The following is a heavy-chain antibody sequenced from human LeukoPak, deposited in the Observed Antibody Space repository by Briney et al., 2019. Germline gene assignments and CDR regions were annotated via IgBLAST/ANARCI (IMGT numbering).Heavy chain of an antibody. D-gene: IGHD3-3*01. V-gene: IGHV4-34*01. CDR1: GGTFSGYY. Sequence: PSETLSLTCAVYGGTFSGYYWSWIRQPPGKGLEWIGEINHSGSTNYNPYLKSRVTISVDTSKNQFSLKLSSVTAADTAVYYCARGLVDFWSGYYTRLGAYYMDVWGKGTTVTVSS. CDR2: INHSGST. CDR3: ARGLVDFWSGYYTRLGAYYMDV. J-gene: IGHJ6*03.